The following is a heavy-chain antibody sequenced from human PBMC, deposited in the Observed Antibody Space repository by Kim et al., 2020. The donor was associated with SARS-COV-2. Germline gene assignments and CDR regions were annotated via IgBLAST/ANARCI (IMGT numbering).Heavy chain of an antibody. CDR2: IYYSGST. J-gene: IGHJ4*02. D-gene: IGHD3-10*01. CDR1: GGSISSYY. Sequence: SETLSLTCTVSGGSISSYYWSWIRQPPGKGLEWIGYIYYSGSTNYNPSLKSRVTISVDTSKNQFSLKLNSVTAADTAVYYCARVPHGSGRIDYWGQGTLVTVSS. CDR3: ARVPHGSGRIDY. V-gene: IGHV4-59*13.